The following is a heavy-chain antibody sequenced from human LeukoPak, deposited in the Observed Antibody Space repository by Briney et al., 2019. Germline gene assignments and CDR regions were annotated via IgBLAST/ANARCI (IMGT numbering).Heavy chain of an antibody. V-gene: IGHV3-23*01. CDR1: AFTFSSYG. J-gene: IGHJ6*03. CDR2: ISGSGGST. Sequence: PGGSLRLSCAASAFTFSSYGMSWVRQAPGKGLEWVSAISGSGGSTYYADSVKGRFTISRDNSKNTLYLQMGSLRAEDMAVYYCARGAAYYYYYMDVWGKGTTVTVSS. D-gene: IGHD6-13*01. CDR3: ARGAAYYYYYMDV.